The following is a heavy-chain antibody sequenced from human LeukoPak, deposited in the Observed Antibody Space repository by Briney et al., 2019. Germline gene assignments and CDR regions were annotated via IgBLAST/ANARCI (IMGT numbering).Heavy chain of an antibody. CDR3: ARGRSSGVPAAIFYYYYGMDV. V-gene: IGHV6-1*01. Sequence: SQTLSLTCAISGDSVSSNSAARNWIRQSPSRGLEWLARTSYRSKWYNDYAVSAKSRITINPDTSKNQSSLQLNSVTPEDTAVYYCARGRSSGVPAAIFYYYYGMDVWGQGTTVTVSS. CDR1: GDSVSSNSAA. J-gene: IGHJ6*02. D-gene: IGHD2-2*02. CDR2: TSYRSKWYN.